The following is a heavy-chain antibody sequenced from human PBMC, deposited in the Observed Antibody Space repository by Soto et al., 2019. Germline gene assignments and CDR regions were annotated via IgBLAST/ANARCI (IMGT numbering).Heavy chain of an antibody. D-gene: IGHD3-3*01. CDR1: GFTFSEYY. V-gene: IGHV3-11*06. Sequence: PGGSLRLSCAASGFTFSEYYMSWIRQAPGKGLEWLSYISSSSSYTKYADSVKGRFTISRDSAENSLYLQMNSLRAEDSAVYYCARLPRIFYYYYGVDVWGQGTTVTVSS. CDR3: ARLPRIFYYYYGVDV. CDR2: ISSSSSYT. J-gene: IGHJ6*02.